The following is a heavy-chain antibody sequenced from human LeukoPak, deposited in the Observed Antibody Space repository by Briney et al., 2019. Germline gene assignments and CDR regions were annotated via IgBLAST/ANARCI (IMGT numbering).Heavy chain of an antibody. CDR2: INPNSGGT. V-gene: IGHV1-2*02. CDR1: GYTFTAYY. CDR3: ARDYYDSSGLGAFDI. Sequence: ASVKVSCKASGYTFTAYYMHWVRQAPGQGLEWMGWINPNSGGTNYAQKFQGRVTMTRDTSISTAYMELSRLRSDDTAVYYCARDYYDSSGLGAFDIWGQGTMLTAYS. J-gene: IGHJ3*02. D-gene: IGHD3-22*01.